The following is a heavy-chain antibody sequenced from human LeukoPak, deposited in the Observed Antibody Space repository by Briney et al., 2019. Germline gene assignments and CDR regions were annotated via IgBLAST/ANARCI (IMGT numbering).Heavy chain of an antibody. CDR1: GGSISSYY. CDR3: ARRRYSYGYYFDY. V-gene: IGHV4-59*08. J-gene: IGHJ4*02. CDR2: IYYSGST. D-gene: IGHD5-18*01. Sequence: SETLSLTCTVSGGSISSYYWSWIRQPPGKGLEWIGYIYYSGSTNYNPSLKSRVTISVDTSKNQFSLKLSSVTAADTAVYYYARRRYSYGYYFDYWGQGTLVTVSS.